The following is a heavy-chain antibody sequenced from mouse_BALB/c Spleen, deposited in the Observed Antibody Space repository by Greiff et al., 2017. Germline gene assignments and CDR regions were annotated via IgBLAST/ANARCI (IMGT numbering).Heavy chain of an antibody. CDR2: IDPYNGGT. CDR3: ARATAVVGGAMDY. J-gene: IGHJ4*01. Sequence: VQLQQSGPELVKPGASVKVSCKASGYAFTSYNMYWVKQSHGKSLEWIGYIDPYNGGTSYNHKFKGKATLTVDKSSSTAYMHLNSLTSEDSAVYYCARATAVVGGAMDYWGQGTSVTVSS. D-gene: IGHD1-1*01. CDR1: GYAFTSYN. V-gene: IGHV1S135*01.